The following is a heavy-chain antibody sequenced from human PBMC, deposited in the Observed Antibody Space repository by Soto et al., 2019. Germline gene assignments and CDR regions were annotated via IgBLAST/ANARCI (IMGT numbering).Heavy chain of an antibody. Sequence: SETLSLTCAVYGGSFSGYYWSWIRQPPGKGLEWIGEINHSGSTNYNPSLKSRVTISVDTSKNQFSLKLSSVTAADTAVYYCARGLYYDFWSGYHNWFDPWGQGTLVTVSS. CDR1: GGSFSGYY. CDR2: INHSGST. D-gene: IGHD3-3*01. V-gene: IGHV4-34*01. J-gene: IGHJ5*02. CDR3: ARGLYYDFWSGYHNWFDP.